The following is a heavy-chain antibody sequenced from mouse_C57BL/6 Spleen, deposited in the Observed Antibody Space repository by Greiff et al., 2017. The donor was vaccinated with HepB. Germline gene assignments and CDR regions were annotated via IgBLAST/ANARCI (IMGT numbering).Heavy chain of an antibody. V-gene: IGHV5-9-1*02. J-gene: IGHJ4*01. CDR3: TRGFYYDYDEGSAMDY. D-gene: IGHD2-4*01. CDR2: ISSGGDYI. CDR1: GFTFSSYA. Sequence: EVQGVESGEGLVKPGGSLKLSCAASGFTFSSYAMSWVRQTPEKRLEWVAYISSGGDYIYYADTVKGRFTISRDNARNTLYLQMSSLKSEDTAMYYCTRGFYYDYDEGSAMDYWGQGTSVTVSS.